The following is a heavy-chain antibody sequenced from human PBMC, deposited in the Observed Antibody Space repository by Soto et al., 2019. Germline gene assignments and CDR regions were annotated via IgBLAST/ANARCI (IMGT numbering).Heavy chain of an antibody. D-gene: IGHD2-2*01. V-gene: IGHV4-4*02. CDR1: GGSISSSNW. J-gene: IGHJ5*02. CDR2: IYHSGST. CDR3: ARGGGRYCSSTSCYQGYVDP. Sequence: QVQLQESGPGLVKPSGTLSLTCAVSGGSISSSNWWSWVRQPPGKGLEWIGEIYHSGSTNYNPSLQSRVNISVDKSKNQFSLKLSSVTAADTAVYYCARGGGRYCSSTSCYQGYVDPWGQGTLVTVSS.